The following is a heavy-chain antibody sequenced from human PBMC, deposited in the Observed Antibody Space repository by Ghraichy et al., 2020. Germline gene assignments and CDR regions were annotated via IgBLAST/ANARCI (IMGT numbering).Heavy chain of an antibody. CDR3: AGRTRYCSGGSCSDY. Sequence: SETLSLTCALYGGSFSGYYWSWIRQPPGKWLEWIGEINHSGSTNYNPSLKSRVTISVDTSKNQFSLKLSSVTAADTAVYYCAGRTRYCSGGSCSDYWGQGTLVTVSS. CDR1: GGSFSGYY. CDR2: INHSGST. J-gene: IGHJ4*02. D-gene: IGHD2-15*01. V-gene: IGHV4-34*01.